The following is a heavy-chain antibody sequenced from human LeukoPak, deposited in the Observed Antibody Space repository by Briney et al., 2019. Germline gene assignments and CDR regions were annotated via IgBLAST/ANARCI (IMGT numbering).Heavy chain of an antibody. D-gene: IGHD2-2*01. V-gene: IGHV1-2*02. CDR1: GYTFTGYY. Sequence: ASVKVSCKASGYTFTGYYMHWVRQAPGQGLEWMGWINPNSGGTNYAQKLQGRVTMTTDTSTSTAYMELRSLRSDDTAVYYCARDLRDRVPPLDPWGQGTLVTVSS. CDR2: INPNSGGT. J-gene: IGHJ5*02. CDR3: ARDLRDRVPPLDP.